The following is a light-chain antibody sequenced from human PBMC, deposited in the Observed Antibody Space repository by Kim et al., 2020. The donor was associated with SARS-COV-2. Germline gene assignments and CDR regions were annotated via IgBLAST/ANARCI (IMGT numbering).Light chain of an antibody. Sequence: KNQLAWYQHKTGQPPRVILKSASVRQFGVPDRFSGSGSGTDFTLTISSLQAEDVAVYYCQQYYSTPWTFGQGTKVDIK. CDR2: SAS. CDR1: KNQ. J-gene: IGKJ1*01. CDR3: QQYYSTPWT. V-gene: IGKV4-1*01.